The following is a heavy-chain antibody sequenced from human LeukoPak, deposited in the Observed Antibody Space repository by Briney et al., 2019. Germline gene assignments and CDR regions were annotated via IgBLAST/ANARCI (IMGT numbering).Heavy chain of an antibody. CDR2: IWYDGSNK. CDR3: AREGPRGNSQFDY. V-gene: IGHV3-33*07. J-gene: IGHJ4*02. D-gene: IGHD2/OR15-2a*01. CDR1: GFTFGKYW. Sequence: GGSLRLSCVASGFTFGKYWMSWVRQAPGKGLEWVALIWYDGSNKYYTDSVKGRLTISGDNSKNTLYLQMNSLRAEDTAIYYCAREGPRGNSQFDYWGQGTLVTVSS.